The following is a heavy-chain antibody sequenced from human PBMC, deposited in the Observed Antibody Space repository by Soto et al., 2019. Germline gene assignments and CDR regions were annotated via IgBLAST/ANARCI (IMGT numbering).Heavy chain of an antibody. D-gene: IGHD3-16*01. V-gene: IGHV3-9*01. CDR2: VTGNSVAT. CDR3: VKEGGMKYFDF. CDR1: GFIFDNHA. J-gene: IGHJ2*01. Sequence: GGSLRLSCTASGFIFDNHAMHWVRQAPGKGLEWVAGVTGNSVATGYAASVKGRFTISRDNAKNSLYLQMNSLSAEDTAVYFCVKEGGMKYFDFWGRGTVVTAPQ.